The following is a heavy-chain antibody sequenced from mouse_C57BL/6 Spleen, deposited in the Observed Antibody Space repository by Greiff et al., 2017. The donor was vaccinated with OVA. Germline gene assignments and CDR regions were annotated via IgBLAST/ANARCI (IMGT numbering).Heavy chain of an antibody. CDR1: GYAFSSSW. J-gene: IGHJ2*01. Sequence: VQLQQSGPELVKPGASVKISCKASGYAFSSSWMNWVKQRPGKGLEWIGRIYPGDGDTNYNGKFKGKATLTADKSSSTAYMQLSSLTSEDSAVYFCASLDFDYWGQGTTLTVSS. D-gene: IGHD2-10*02. CDR2: IYPGDGDT. CDR3: ASLDFDY. V-gene: IGHV1-82*01.